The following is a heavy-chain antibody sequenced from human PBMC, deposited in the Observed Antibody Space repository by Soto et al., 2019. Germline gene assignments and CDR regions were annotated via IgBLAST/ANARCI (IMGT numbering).Heavy chain of an antibody. V-gene: IGHV3-30*18. CDR3: AKDLQAYGDYNSDYYGMDV. CDR2: ISYDGHNK. D-gene: IGHD4-17*01. CDR1: GFTFTTFG. Sequence: QVQLVESGGGVVQPGGSLRLSCTASGFTFTTFGIHWVRQAPGKGLEWVALISYDGHNKYYSDSVKGRFTISRDNYKNTLSLQMNSLRAEDTAVYYCAKDLQAYGDYNSDYYGMDVWGQGTTVSVSS. J-gene: IGHJ6*02.